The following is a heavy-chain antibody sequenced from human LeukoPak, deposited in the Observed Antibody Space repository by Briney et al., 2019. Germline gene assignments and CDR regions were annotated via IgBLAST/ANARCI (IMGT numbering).Heavy chain of an antibody. CDR1: GFIFNKHA. V-gene: IGHV3-23*01. Sequence: PGGSLRLSCAASGFIFNKHAMSWVRQAPGKGLEWVSGLSGSGGSTDYAGSVKGRFTVSRDNSKNTLFLQMNSLRAEDTAIYFCAKRVDYSSPGGYFDSWGQGTLVTVSS. D-gene: IGHD6-13*01. CDR3: AKRVDYSSPGGYFDS. J-gene: IGHJ4*02. CDR2: LSGSGGST.